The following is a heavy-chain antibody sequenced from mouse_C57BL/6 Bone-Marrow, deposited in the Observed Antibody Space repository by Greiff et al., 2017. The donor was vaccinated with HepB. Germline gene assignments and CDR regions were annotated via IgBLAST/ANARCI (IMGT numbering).Heavy chain of an antibody. CDR3: AREDDYDPYYFDY. D-gene: IGHD2-4*01. J-gene: IGHJ2*01. V-gene: IGHV1-50*01. CDR1: GYTFSSYW. Sequence: QVHVKQPGAELVKPGASVKLSCKASGYTFSSYWMQWVKQRPGQGLEWIGEIDPSDSYTNYNQKFKGKATLTVDTSSSTAYMQLSSLTSEDSAVYYCAREDDYDPYYFDYWGQGTTLTVSS. CDR2: IDPSDSYT.